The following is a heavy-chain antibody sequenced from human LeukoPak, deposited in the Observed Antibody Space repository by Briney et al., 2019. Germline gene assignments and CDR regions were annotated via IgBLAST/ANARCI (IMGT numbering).Heavy chain of an antibody. J-gene: IGHJ4*02. D-gene: IGHD3-10*01. Sequence: PSETLSLTCTVSGGSISTSSYYWGWIRQPPGKGLEWIGNIYYSGNTFYNPSLKSRVTISVDTSKNQFSLKLSSVTAADTAVYYCARVYGSGSYYPDYWGQGTLVTVSS. CDR1: GGSISTSSYY. CDR3: ARVYGSGSYYPDY. CDR2: IYYSGNT. V-gene: IGHV4-39*07.